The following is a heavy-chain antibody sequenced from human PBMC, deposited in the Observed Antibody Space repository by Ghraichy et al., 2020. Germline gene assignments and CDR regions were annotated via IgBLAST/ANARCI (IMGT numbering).Heavy chain of an antibody. CDR3: ARQNILTGYYRSDY. Sequence: SQTLSLTCTVSGGSISSSNYYWDWIRQPPGKGLEWIGSIHYSGTTYYNPSLKRRVTISVDTSKNHFSLKVTSVTAADTALYYCARQNILTGYYRSDYWGQGTLVTVSS. J-gene: IGHJ4*02. D-gene: IGHD3-9*01. CDR2: IHYSGTT. V-gene: IGHV4-39*01. CDR1: GGSISSSNYY.